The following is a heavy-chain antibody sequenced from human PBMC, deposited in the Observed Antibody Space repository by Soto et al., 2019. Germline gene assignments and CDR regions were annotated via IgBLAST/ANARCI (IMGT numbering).Heavy chain of an antibody. V-gene: IGHV4-30-4*01. CDR3: ARGPNDSSGYERDY. CDR2: IYYSGST. Sequence: SETLSLTCTVSGGSISSGDYYWSWIRQPPGKGLEWIGYIYYSGSTYYNPSLKSRVTISVDTSKNQFSLKLSSVTAADTAVYYCARGPNDSSGYERDYWGQGTLVTVSS. J-gene: IGHJ4*02. D-gene: IGHD3-22*01. CDR1: GGSISSGDYY.